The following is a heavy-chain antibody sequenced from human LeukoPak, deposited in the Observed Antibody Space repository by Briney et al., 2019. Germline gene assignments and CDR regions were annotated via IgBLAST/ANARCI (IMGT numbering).Heavy chain of an antibody. V-gene: IGHV1-69*06. CDR3: ARHLYCSSTSCLGFDP. CDR1: GGTFSSYA. Sequence: SVKVSCKASGGTFSSYAISWVRQAPGQGLEWMGGIITIFGTANYAQKFQGRVTITADKSTSTAYMELRSLRSEDTAVYYCARHLYCSSTSCLGFDPWGKGTLVTVSS. CDR2: IITIFGTA. J-gene: IGHJ5*02. D-gene: IGHD2-2*01.